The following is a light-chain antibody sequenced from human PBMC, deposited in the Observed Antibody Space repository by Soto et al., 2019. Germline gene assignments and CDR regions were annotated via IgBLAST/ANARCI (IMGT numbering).Light chain of an antibody. Sequence: DIQMPKSPSTLSASVGSRVPITGRASQSASTFLAWYQQKQGQAPKLLIYDASTLQSGVPSRFSASGSGTEFALTISSLQPDDFATYYCQHYNSYSEAFGQGTKVDIK. CDR3: QHYNSYSEA. V-gene: IGKV1-5*01. J-gene: IGKJ1*01. CDR2: DAS. CDR1: QSASTF.